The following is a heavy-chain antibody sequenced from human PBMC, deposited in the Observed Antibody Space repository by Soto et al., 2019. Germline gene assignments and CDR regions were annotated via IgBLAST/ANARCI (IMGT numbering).Heavy chain of an antibody. CDR1: GYTFTSYG. V-gene: IGHV1-18*01. Sequence: ASVKVSCKASGYTFTSYGISWVRQAPGRGLEWMGWISAYNGNTNYAQKLQGRVTMTTDTSTSTAYMELRSLRSDDTAVYYCARDPVGESWFDPWGQGTLVTVSS. CDR2: ISAYNGNT. CDR3: ARDPVGESWFDP. J-gene: IGHJ5*02.